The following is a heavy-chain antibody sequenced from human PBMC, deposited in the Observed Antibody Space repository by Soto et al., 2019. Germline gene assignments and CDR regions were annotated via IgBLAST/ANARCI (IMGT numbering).Heavy chain of an antibody. Sequence: GGSLRLSCAASGFNVGAFAVNWVRQAPGKGLEWVAGISVSDVFIYYSDSVRGRFYISRDASENILYLQMNSLRVDDTALYYCTRDTIDGTTGLDSWGPGTLVTVSS. CDR2: ISVSDVFI. D-gene: IGHD1-1*01. J-gene: IGHJ4*02. CDR1: GFNVGAFA. V-gene: IGHV3-23*01. CDR3: TRDTIDGTTGLDS.